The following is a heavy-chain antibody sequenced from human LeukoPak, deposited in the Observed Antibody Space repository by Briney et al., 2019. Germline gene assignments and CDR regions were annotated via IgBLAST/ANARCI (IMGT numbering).Heavy chain of an antibody. D-gene: IGHD6-19*01. CDR3: AREGFVAVAGPGEAFDI. CDR2: INPNSGGT. Sequence: ASVKVSCKASGYTFTGYYMHWVRQAPGQGLEWMGWINPNSGGTNYAQKFQGRVTMTRDTSISTAYMELSRLRSDDTAVYYCAREGFVAVAGPGEAFDIWGQGTMVTVSS. CDR1: GYTFTGYY. J-gene: IGHJ3*02. V-gene: IGHV1-2*02.